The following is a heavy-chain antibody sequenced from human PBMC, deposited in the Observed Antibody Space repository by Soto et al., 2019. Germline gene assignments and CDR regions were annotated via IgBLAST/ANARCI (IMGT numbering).Heavy chain of an antibody. D-gene: IGHD3-3*01. CDR2: ISYDGSNK. CDR3: AKDLYDFWSGYYSDYYYYGMDV. J-gene: IGHJ6*02. V-gene: IGHV3-30*18. CDR1: GFTFSSYG. Sequence: GGSLRLSCAASGFTFSSYGMHWVRQAPGKGLEWVAVISYDGSNKYYADSVKGRFTISRHNSKNTLYLQMNSLRAEDTAVYYCAKDLYDFWSGYYSDYYYYGMDVWGQGTTVTVSS.